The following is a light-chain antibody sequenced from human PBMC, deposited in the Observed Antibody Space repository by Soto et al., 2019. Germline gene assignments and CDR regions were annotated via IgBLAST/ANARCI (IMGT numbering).Light chain of an antibody. V-gene: IGKV3-11*01. CDR2: LAS. J-gene: IGKJ1*01. CDR1: QAVNTR. CDR3: HQRQSWPRT. Sequence: EIVLTQSPATLSSFPGDRVTLSCSASQAVNTRLAWYQHRPGQAPRLLIYLASNRAAGVQARFSGSGSGTDFTLTIRDVEPEDFAVYYCHQRQSWPRTFGQGT.